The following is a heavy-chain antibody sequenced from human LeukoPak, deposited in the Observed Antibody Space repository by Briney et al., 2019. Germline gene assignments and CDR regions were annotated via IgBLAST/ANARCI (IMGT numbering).Heavy chain of an antibody. Sequence: SETLSLTCTVSGGSINNYFWGWIRQPPGKGLEWIGSIYYSGSTYYNPSLKSRVTISVDTSKNQFSLKLSSVTAADTAVYYCASGSDVLLWFGEFDYWGQGTLVTVPS. CDR2: IYYSGST. V-gene: IGHV4-39*07. CDR3: ASGSDVLLWFGEFDY. J-gene: IGHJ4*02. CDR1: GGSINNYF. D-gene: IGHD3-10*01.